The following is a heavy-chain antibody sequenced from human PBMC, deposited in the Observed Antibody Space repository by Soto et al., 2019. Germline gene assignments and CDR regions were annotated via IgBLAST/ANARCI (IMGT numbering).Heavy chain of an antibody. J-gene: IGHJ6*02. Sequence: ASVKVSCKVSGYTLTELSMHWVRQAPGKGLEWMGGFDPEDGETIYAQKFQGRVTMTEDTSTDTAYMELSSPRSEDTAVYYCATGVLKDYYYYYGMDVWGQGTTVTVSS. CDR3: ATGVLKDYYYYYGMDV. CDR2: FDPEDGET. CDR1: GYTLTELS. V-gene: IGHV1-24*01.